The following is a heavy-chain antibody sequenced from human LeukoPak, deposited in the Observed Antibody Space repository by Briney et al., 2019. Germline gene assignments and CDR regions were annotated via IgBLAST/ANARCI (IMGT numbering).Heavy chain of an antibody. V-gene: IGHV3-66*01. CDR2: IYSGGST. CDR3: ARGGVYSYGNYFDY. D-gene: IGHD5-18*01. J-gene: IGHJ4*02. Sequence: LAGGSLRLSCAASGFTFSSYSMNWVRQAPGKGLEWVSLIYSGGSTYYADSVKGRFTISRDNSKNTLYLQMNSLRAEDTAVYYCARGGVYSYGNYFDYWGQGTLVTVSS. CDR1: GFTFSSYS.